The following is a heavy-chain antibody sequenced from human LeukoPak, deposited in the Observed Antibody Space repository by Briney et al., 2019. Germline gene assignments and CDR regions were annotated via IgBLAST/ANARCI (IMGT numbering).Heavy chain of an antibody. CDR2: IYDDGST. J-gene: IGHJ5*02. CDR3: ARVEKYTTSGPTDP. V-gene: IGHV4-30-4*07. Sequence: PSETLSLTCAVSGVSISSGGHSWSWIRQPPGKELEWVGYIYDDGSTYYTPSLKSRITISVDTSRNQFSLKVRSLTAADTAVYYCARVEKYTTSGPTDPWGQGTLVTVSS. CDR1: GVSISSGGHS. D-gene: IGHD6-13*01.